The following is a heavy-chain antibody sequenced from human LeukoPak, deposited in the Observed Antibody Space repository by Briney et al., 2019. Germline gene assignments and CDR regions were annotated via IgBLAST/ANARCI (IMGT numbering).Heavy chain of an antibody. CDR3: ARTPSSGYGYFDY. CDR2: IYYSGST. V-gene: IGHV4-39*07. Sequence: NASETLSLTCTVSGGSISSSSYYWGWIRQPPGKGLEWIGSIYYSGSTYYNPSLKSRVTISVDTSKNQFSLKLSSVTAADTAVYYCARTPSSGYGYFDYWGQGTLVTVSS. J-gene: IGHJ4*02. CDR1: GGSISSSSYY. D-gene: IGHD3-22*01.